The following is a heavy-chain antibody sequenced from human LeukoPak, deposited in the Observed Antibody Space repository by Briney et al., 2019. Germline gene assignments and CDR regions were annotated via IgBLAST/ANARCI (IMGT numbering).Heavy chain of an antibody. CDR2: IHYSGNT. Sequence: SETLSLTCTVSGGSTSSSNYYWGWIRQPPGKGLEWIGGIHYSGNTYYNPSLKSRVTISIDTSKNQFSLKLSSVTAADTAVYYCARDPTADDYWGQGTLVTVSS. V-gene: IGHV4-39*02. CDR3: ARDPTADDY. D-gene: IGHD2-2*01. J-gene: IGHJ4*02. CDR1: GGSTSSSNYY.